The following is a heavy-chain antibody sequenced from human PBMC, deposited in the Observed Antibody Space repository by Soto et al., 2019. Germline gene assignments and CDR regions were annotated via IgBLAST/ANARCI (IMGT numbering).Heavy chain of an antibody. Sequence: ETLSLTCTVSGGSISSYYWSWIRQPPGKGLEWIGYIYYSGSTNYNPSLKSRVTISVDTSKNQFSLKLSSVTAADTAVYYCARDYYYYGMDVWGQGTTVTVSS. CDR3: ARDYYYYGMDV. CDR1: GGSISSYY. CDR2: IYYSGST. J-gene: IGHJ6*02. V-gene: IGHV4-59*01.